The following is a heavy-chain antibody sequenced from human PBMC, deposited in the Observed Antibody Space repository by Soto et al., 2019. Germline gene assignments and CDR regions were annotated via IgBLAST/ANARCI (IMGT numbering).Heavy chain of an antibody. Sequence: GSLRLSCVGSGFTFINYGIRFFRHPPCKGLEWVALISDDGDKRYYADSVRGRLIISRDNSKDTLYLQMNSLGPDDTAVYFCAKARVRIVGANSFDYWGQGTPVTVSS. CDR3: AKARVRIVGANSFDY. CDR1: GFTFINYG. V-gene: IGHV3-30*18. CDR2: ISDDGDKR. D-gene: IGHD1-26*01. J-gene: IGHJ4*02.